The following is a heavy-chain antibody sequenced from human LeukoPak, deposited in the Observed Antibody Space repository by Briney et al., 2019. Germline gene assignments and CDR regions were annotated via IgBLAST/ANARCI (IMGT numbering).Heavy chain of an antibody. Sequence: GASVKVSCKASGYTFTGYYMHWVRQAPGQGLEWMGWINPNSGGTNYAQKFQGRVTMTRDTATSTVYIELSSLRSDDTAVYYCARVADYCSGGSCYDFWGQGTLVTVSS. D-gene: IGHD2-15*01. J-gene: IGHJ4*02. V-gene: IGHV1-2*02. CDR1: GYTFTGYY. CDR3: ARVADYCSGGSCYDF. CDR2: INPNSGGT.